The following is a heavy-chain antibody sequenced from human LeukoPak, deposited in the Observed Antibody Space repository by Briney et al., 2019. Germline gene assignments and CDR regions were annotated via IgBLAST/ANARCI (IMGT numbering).Heavy chain of an antibody. J-gene: IGHJ6*02. Sequence: PGGSLRLSSAASGFTFISYGVHWVRQAPGKGLEWVAVIWYDGSNKYYADSVKGRFTISRDNSKNTLYLQMNSLRAEDTAVYYCARDGTRGYSGYDYHGIDYWGQGTTVTVSS. CDR2: IWYDGSNK. CDR1: GFTFISYG. D-gene: IGHD5-12*01. CDR3: ARDGTRGYSGYDYHGIDY. V-gene: IGHV3-33*01.